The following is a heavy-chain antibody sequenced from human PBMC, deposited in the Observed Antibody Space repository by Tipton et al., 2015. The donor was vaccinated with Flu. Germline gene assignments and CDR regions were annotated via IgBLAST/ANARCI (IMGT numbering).Heavy chain of an antibody. J-gene: IGHJ4*02. CDR2: INPSGGST. D-gene: IGHD3-10*01. CDR1: GYTFTSYY. V-gene: IGHV1-46*01. CDR3: ARDFHYNYYGSGSSNLAFDS. Sequence: QLVQSGAEVKKPGASVKVSCKASGYTFTSYYMHWVRQAPGQGLEWMGIINPSGGSTSYAQKFQGRVTMTRDTSTSTVYMELSSLRSGDTAVYYCARDFHYNYYGSGSSNLAFDSWGQGTLVTVSS.